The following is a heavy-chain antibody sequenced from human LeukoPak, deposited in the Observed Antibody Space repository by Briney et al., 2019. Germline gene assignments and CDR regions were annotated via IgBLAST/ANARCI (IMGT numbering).Heavy chain of an antibody. D-gene: IGHD2-2*02. CDR3: AREGRCSSTSCYSWGGGDYYYYYMDV. V-gene: IGHV4-30-4*01. Sequence: SETLSLTCTVSGGSISSGDYYWSWIRQPPGKGLEWIGYIYYSGSTYYNPSLKSRVTISVDTSKNQFSLKLSSVTAADTAVYYCAREGRCSSTSCYSWGGGDYYYYYMDVWGKGTTVTVSS. CDR1: GGSISSGDYY. J-gene: IGHJ6*03. CDR2: IYYSGST.